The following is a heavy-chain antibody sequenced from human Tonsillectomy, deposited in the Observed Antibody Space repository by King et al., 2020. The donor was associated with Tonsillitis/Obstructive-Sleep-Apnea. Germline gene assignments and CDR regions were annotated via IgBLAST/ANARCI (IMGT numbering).Heavy chain of an antibody. Sequence: VQLPQSGPGLVKPSQTLSLTCALSGDSVSSNSAAWNWIRQSPSRGLEWLGRTYYRSKWYNDYAVSVKSRITINPDTSKNQFSLQLNSVTPEDTAVYYCARGQHAFRTYYYYYMDVWGKGTTVTVSS. CDR2: TYYRSKWYN. CDR1: GDSVSSNSAA. CDR3: ARGQHAFRTYYYYYMDV. J-gene: IGHJ6*03. V-gene: IGHV6-1*01. D-gene: IGHD3-3*02.